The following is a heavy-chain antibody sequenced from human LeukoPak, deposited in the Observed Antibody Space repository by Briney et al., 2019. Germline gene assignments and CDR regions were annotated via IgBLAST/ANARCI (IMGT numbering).Heavy chain of an antibody. CDR2: IYYSGNT. CDR1: GGSISSYY. CDR3: ARNTYFDY. V-gene: IGHV4-59*01. J-gene: IGHJ4*02. Sequence: SETLSLTCTVSGGSISSYYWSWLRQPPGKGLEWIGYIYYSGNTNYSPSLKSRVTVSIDTSKNQFSLKLSSVTAADTAMYYCARNTYFDYWGQGTLVTVSS.